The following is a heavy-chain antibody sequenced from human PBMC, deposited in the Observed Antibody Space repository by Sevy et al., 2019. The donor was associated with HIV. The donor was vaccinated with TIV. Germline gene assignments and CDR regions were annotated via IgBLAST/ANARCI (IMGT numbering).Heavy chain of an antibody. D-gene: IGHD1-1*01. CDR3: STRWTPGY. J-gene: IGHJ1*01. V-gene: IGHV3-30*02. CDR1: GFAFSAYG. CDR2: IRYDGSNE. Sequence: GGCLRLSCAASGFAFSAYGMHWVRQAPGKGLEWVAFIRYDGSNEFYADSVRGRFTISIDNSNNTLFLRMNSLRADDTAVYYCSTRWTPGYWGQGTLVTVSS.